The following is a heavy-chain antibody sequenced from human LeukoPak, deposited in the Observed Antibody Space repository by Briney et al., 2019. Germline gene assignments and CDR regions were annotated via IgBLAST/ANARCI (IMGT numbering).Heavy chain of an antibody. CDR1: GFTFSSYS. CDR3: ARTRDYYDSSGAFDY. CDR2: TSSSSSYI. Sequence: PGGSLRLSRAASGFTFSSYSMNWVRQAPGKGLEWVSSTSSSSSYIYYADSVKGRFTISRDNAKNSLYLQMNSLRAEDTAVYYCARTRDYYDSSGAFDYWGQGTLVTVSS. D-gene: IGHD3-22*01. V-gene: IGHV3-21*01. J-gene: IGHJ4*02.